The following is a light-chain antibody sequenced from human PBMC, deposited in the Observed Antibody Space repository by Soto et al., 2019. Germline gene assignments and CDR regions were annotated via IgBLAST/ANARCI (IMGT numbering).Light chain of an antibody. CDR3: QQYGSSPT. V-gene: IGKV3-20*01. CDR1: QSVSSDH. J-gene: IGKJ2*01. CDR2: DAS. Sequence: EIVLTQSPGTLSLSPGARATLSCRASQSVSSDHLAWYQQKPGQAPRLLIYDASSRAPGIPDRFSGSGSATDFALTISRLEREDFAVYYCQQYGSSPTFGQGTNVEIK.